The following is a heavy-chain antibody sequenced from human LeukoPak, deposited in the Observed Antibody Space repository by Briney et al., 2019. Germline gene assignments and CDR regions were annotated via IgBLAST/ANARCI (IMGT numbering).Heavy chain of an antibody. CDR3: ARVAPDYYDSSGSHFDY. D-gene: IGHD3-22*01. CDR2: INHSGST. Sequence: SETLSLTCAVYGGSFSGYYWSWIRQPPGKGLECIGEINHSGSTNYNPSLKSRVTISVDTSKNQFSLKLSSVTAADTAVYYCARVAPDYYDSSGSHFDYWGQGTLVTVSS. J-gene: IGHJ4*02. V-gene: IGHV4-34*01. CDR1: GGSFSGYY.